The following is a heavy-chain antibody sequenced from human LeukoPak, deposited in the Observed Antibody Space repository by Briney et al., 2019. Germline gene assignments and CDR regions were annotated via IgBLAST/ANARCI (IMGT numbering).Heavy chain of an antibody. CDR2: IKQDGSEK. V-gene: IGHV3-7*03. CDR3: AKDPMDSSSWYGWFDP. J-gene: IGHJ5*02. Sequence: GGSLRLSCAASGFTFSSYWMSWVRQAPGKGLEWVANIKQDGSEKYYVDSVKGRFTISRDNAKNSLYLQMNSLRAEDTAVYYCAKDPMDSSSWYGWFDPWGQGTLVTVSS. CDR1: GFTFSSYW. D-gene: IGHD6-13*01.